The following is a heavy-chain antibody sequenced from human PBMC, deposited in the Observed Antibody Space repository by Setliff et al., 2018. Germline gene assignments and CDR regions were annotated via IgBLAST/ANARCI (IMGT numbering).Heavy chain of an antibody. CDR2: ISGYNGNT. V-gene: IGHV1-18*01. CDR3: ARSDGGSSGLDY. J-gene: IGHJ4*02. CDR1: GYTFTTYG. D-gene: IGHD2-15*01. Sequence: ASVKVSCKASGYTFTTYGVAWVRQAPGQGLEWLGWISGYNGNTNYAQRFQGRVTTTIDTSTNTAYMELRSLRSDDTAVYYCARSDGGSSGLDYWGQGTLVTVSS.